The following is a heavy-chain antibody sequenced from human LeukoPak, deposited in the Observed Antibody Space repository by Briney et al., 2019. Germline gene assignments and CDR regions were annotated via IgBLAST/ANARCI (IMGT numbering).Heavy chain of an antibody. J-gene: IGHJ4*02. CDR2: ISYDGSNK. CDR3: GKDYNNDFFDY. CDR1: GFTFSSYG. D-gene: IGHD1-1*01. Sequence: GGSLRLSCAASGFTFSSYGMHWVRQAPGKGLEWVAVISYDGSNKYYAGSVKGRFTISRDNSKNTLYLQMNSLRAEDTAVYYCGKDYNNDFFDYWGQGTLVTVSS. V-gene: IGHV3-30*18.